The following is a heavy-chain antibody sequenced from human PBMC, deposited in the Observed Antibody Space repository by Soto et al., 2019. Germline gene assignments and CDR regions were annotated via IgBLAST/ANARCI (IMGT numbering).Heavy chain of an antibody. J-gene: IGHJ6*02. V-gene: IGHV3-66*01. CDR2: IYSAGNT. CDR1: GFTVSSNY. Sequence: GSLRLSCAASGFTVSSNYMSWVRQAPGKGLEWISIIYSAGNTYYADSVKGRFTISRDNSKNTLYLQMNSLRAEDTAVYYCARYGSGYYYYYYGMDVWGQGTTVTVSS. D-gene: IGHD3-22*01. CDR3: ARYGSGYYYYYYGMDV.